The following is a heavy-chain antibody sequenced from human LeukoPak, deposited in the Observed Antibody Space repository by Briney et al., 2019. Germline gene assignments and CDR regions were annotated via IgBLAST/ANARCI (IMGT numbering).Heavy chain of an antibody. D-gene: IGHD6-13*01. J-gene: IGHJ6*03. CDR2: IYTSGST. CDR1: GGSFSSYY. CDR3: ARIAAAGTSSYYYYYYMDV. V-gene: IGHV4-59*10. Sequence: SETLSLTCAVYGGSFSSYYWSWIRQPAGKGLEWIGRIYTSGSTNYNPSLKSRVTMSVDTSKNQFSLKLSSVTAADTAVYYCARIAAAGTSSYYYYYYMDVWGKGTTVTVSS.